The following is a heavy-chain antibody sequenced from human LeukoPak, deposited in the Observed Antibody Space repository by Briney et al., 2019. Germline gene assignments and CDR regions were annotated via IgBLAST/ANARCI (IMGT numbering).Heavy chain of an antibody. CDR3: ARSSGIDP. V-gene: IGHV4-59*01. D-gene: IGHD1-26*01. CDR1: GGSISSYY. CDR2: IYYSGST. Sequence: PSETLSLTCTVSGGSISSYYWSWIRQPPGKGLEWIGYIYYSGSTNYNPSLKSRVTISVDTSKNQFSLKLSSVTAADTAVYYCARSSGIDPWGQGTLVTVSS. J-gene: IGHJ5*02.